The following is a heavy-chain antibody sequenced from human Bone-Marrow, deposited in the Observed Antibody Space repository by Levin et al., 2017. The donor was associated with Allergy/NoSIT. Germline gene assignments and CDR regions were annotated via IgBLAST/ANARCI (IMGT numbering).Heavy chain of an antibody. Sequence: SETLSLTCTVSGGSISSYYWSWIRQPPGKGLEWIGCMYYNGNTKYNPSLKSRVTISLDTSKNQFSLQLSSVTAADTAAYYCSRNHVILGDTNYSIGMDVCGQGTTVTVSS. CDR1: GGSISSYY. CDR2: MYYNGNT. D-gene: IGHD1-26*01. J-gene: IGHJ6*02. CDR3: SRNHVILGDTNYSIGMDV. V-gene: IGHV4-59*01.